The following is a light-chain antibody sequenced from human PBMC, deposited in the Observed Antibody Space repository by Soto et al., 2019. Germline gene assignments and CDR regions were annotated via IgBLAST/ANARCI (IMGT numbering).Light chain of an antibody. Sequence: QAVVKQPPSVSGDPGQRVTISCTGSSYNIGAGYNVHWYQQLPGTAPQLLIYGNSNRPSGVPDRFSGSKSGTSASLAITGLQAEYDSDYYCQSYDSSLSVWVFGGGTKVTVL. CDR2: GNS. CDR1: SYNIGAGYN. CDR3: QSYDSSLSVWV. J-gene: IGLJ3*02. V-gene: IGLV1-40*01.